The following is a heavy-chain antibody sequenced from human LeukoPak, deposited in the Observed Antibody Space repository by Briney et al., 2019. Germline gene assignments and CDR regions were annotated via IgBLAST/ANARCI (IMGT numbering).Heavy chain of an antibody. D-gene: IGHD3-16*01. CDR2: IYYSGST. Sequence: SETLSLTCTVSGGSISSYYWSWIRQPPGKGLEWIGYIYYSGSTNYNPSLKSRVTILLDTSKNQCSLKLTSVSAADTAVYYCARLKLGAYFDLWGRGTLVTVSS. CDR3: ARLKLGAYFDL. V-gene: IGHV4-59*08. CDR1: GGSISSYY. J-gene: IGHJ2*01.